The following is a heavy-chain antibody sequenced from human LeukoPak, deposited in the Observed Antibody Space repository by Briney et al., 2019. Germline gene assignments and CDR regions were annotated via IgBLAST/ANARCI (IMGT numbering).Heavy chain of an antibody. V-gene: IGHV4-31*03. CDR1: GYSISGGYY. CDR2: IYYSGST. D-gene: IGHD3-10*01. CDR3: ARDARPLYYYGAGSHHPPYSWFDP. J-gene: IGHJ5*02. Sequence: SETLSLTCTVSGYSISGGYYCSWISQPPGKGLEWLGYIYYSGSTYYNPSLKSRVTISVDTSKNQFSLKLSSVTAADTAVYYCARDARPLYYYGAGSHHPPYSWFDPWGQGTLVTVSS.